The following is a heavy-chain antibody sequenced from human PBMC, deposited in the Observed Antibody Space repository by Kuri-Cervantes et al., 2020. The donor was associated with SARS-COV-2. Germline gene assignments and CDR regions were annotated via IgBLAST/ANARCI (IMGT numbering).Heavy chain of an antibody. J-gene: IGHJ4*02. D-gene: IGHD6-13*01. CDR2: IYYSRST. V-gene: IGHV4-39*01. CDR1: GGSISSSSYY. Sequence: ESLKISCTVSGGSISSSSYYWGWIRQPPGKGLEWIGSIYYSRSTYYNPSLKSRVTISVDTSKNQFSLKLSSVTAADTAVYYCARVIAAAGREGYWGQGTLVTVSS. CDR3: ARVIAAAGREGY.